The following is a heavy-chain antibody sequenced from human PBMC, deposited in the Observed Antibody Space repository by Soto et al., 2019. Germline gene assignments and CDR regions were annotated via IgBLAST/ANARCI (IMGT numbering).Heavy chain of an antibody. Sequence: QMQLVQSGPEVKKPGTSVKVSCKASGFTFTSFAVQWVRQARGQRLEWIGWIVVGSGNTNYAQKFQERVTITRDMSTSTAYMELSSLRSEDTAVYYCAATGAYCGGDCYGYWGQGTLVTVSS. CDR1: GFTFTSFA. D-gene: IGHD2-21*02. CDR3: AATGAYCGGDCYGY. J-gene: IGHJ4*02. V-gene: IGHV1-58*01. CDR2: IVVGSGNT.